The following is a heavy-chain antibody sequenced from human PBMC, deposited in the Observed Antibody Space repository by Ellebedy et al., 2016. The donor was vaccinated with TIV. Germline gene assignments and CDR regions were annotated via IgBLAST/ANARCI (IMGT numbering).Heavy chain of an antibody. J-gene: IGHJ6*02. D-gene: IGHD3-10*01. V-gene: IGHV1-46*01. Sequence: ASVKVSCKASGYTFTSYYMHWVRQAPGQGLEWMGIINPSGGSRSYAQKFQGRVTMTRDTSTSTVYMELSSLRSEDTAVYYCARDTHYYGSGSYYTRPNYYYYGMDVWGQGTTVTVSS. CDR2: INPSGGSR. CDR3: ARDTHYYGSGSYYTRPNYYYYGMDV. CDR1: GYTFTSYY.